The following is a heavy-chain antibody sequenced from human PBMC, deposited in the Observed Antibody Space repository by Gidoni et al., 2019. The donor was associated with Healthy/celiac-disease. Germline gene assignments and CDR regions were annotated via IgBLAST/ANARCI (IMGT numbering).Heavy chain of an antibody. J-gene: IGHJ4*02. V-gene: IGHV5-51*01. Sequence: EVQLVQSGAEVKKPGASLKISCKGSGYSFTSYWIGWVRQMPGKGLEWMGLIEPGDSDTRYSPAFQGQVTISADKSISTAYLQWSSLKASDTAMYYCARHSLIAAAGTREYYFDYWGQGTLVTVSS. CDR2: IEPGDSDT. CDR3: ARHSLIAAAGTREYYFDY. CDR1: GYSFTSYW. D-gene: IGHD6-13*01.